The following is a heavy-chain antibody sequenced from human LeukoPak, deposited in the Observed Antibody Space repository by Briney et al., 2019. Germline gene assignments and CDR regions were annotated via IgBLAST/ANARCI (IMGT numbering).Heavy chain of an antibody. D-gene: IGHD2-15*01. CDR3: VRGGSKAAATFDY. J-gene: IGHJ4*02. CDR1: GGSISGYY. Sequence: KPSETLSLTCTVSGGSISGYYWSWIRQPAGKGLEWIGHIHTSGNTNYNPSLKSRVTMSVDTSNNQFSLRVSSVTAADTATYYCVRGGSKAAATFDYWGQGILVTVFS. V-gene: IGHV4-4*07. CDR2: IHTSGNT.